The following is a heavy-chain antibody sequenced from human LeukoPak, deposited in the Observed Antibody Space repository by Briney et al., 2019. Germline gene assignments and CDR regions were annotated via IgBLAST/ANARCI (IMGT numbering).Heavy chain of an antibody. CDR1: GGSFSGYY. J-gene: IGHJ4*02. Sequence: KPSETLSLTCAVYGGSFSGYYWSWIRQPPGKGLEWIGEINHSGSTNYNPSLKSRVTISVDTSKNQFSLKLSSVTAADTAVYYCARSSRYCSSGSCYGYWGQGTLVTVSS. V-gene: IGHV4-34*01. D-gene: IGHD2-15*01. CDR2: INHSGST. CDR3: ARSSRYCSSGSCYGY.